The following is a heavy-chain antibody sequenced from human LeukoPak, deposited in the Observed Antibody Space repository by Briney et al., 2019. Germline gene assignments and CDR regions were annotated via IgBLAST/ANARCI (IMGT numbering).Heavy chain of an antibody. V-gene: IGHV3-23*01. CDR1: GFTFSSNA. D-gene: IGHD2/OR15-2a*01. J-gene: IGHJ4*02. Sequence: GGSLRLSCAASGFTFSSNAMSWVRQAPGKGLEWVSGINYSGGSTYHADSVKGRFTISRDNSKDTLYLQMNNLRAEDTAVYYCSRLIIARTPYYFDFWGQGTLVTVSS. CDR3: SRLIIARTPYYFDF. CDR2: INYSGGST.